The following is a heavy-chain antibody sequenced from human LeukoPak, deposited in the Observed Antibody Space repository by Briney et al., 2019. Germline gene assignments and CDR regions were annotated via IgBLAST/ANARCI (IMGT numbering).Heavy chain of an antibody. CDR2: ISSSSSTI. CDR1: GFIFSNHG. D-gene: IGHD1-1*01. Sequence: PGGSLRLSCTASGFIFSNHGMNWVRQAPGKGLEWVSYISSSSSTIYYADSVKGRFTISRDNAKNSLYLQMNSLRAEDTAVYYCARNRYWDDGSFDYWGQGTLVTVSS. V-gene: IGHV3-48*01. CDR3: ARNRYWDDGSFDY. J-gene: IGHJ4*02.